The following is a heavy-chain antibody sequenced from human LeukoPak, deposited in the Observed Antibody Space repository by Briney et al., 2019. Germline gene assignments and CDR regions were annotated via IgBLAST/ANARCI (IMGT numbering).Heavy chain of an antibody. CDR3: AREQDCSGGSCYPPEGYYYGMDV. CDR1: GYTFTSYG. V-gene: IGHV1-18*01. J-gene: IGHJ6*02. D-gene: IGHD2-15*01. CDR2: ISAYNGNT. Sequence: ASVKVSCKASGYTFTSYGISWVRQDPGPGLEWMGWISAYNGNTNYAQKLQGRVTMTTDTSTSTAYMELRSLRSDDTAVYYCAREQDCSGGSCYPPEGYYYGMDVWGQGTTVTVSS.